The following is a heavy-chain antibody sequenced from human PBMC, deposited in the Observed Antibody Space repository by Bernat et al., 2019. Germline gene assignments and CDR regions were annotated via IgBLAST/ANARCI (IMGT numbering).Heavy chain of an antibody. V-gene: IGHV3-30*18. CDR2: ISYDGSNK. Sequence: QVQLVESGGGVVQPGRSLRLSCAASGFTFSSYGMHWVRQAPGKGLEWVAVISYDGSNKYYADSVKGRFTISRDKSKNTLYLQMNSLRAEDTAVYYCAKIESGYDYRSFDIWGQGTMVTVSS. CDR3: AKIESGYDYRSFDI. J-gene: IGHJ3*02. D-gene: IGHD5-12*01. CDR1: GFTFSSYG.